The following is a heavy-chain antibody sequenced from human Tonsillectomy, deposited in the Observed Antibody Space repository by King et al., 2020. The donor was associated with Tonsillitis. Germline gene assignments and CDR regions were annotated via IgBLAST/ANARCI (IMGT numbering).Heavy chain of an antibody. CDR3: ARNHYDSSGYYYYFDY. CDR1: GFTFSNYD. D-gene: IGHD3-22*01. Sequence: VQLVESGGGVVQPGGSLRLSCAASGFTFSNYDMHWVRQAPDKGLEWVAFIRYDGSNKYYADSVKGRFTISRTNSKNTLYLQMNSLRAEDTAIYYCARNHYDSSGYYYYFDYWGQGTLVTVSS. J-gene: IGHJ4*02. V-gene: IGHV3-30*02. CDR2: IRYDGSNK.